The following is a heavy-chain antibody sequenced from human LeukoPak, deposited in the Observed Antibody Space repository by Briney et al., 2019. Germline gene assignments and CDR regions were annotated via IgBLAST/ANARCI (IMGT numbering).Heavy chain of an antibody. J-gene: IGHJ4*02. D-gene: IGHD6-19*01. CDR3: ARDPSTSGWYDY. Sequence: GASVKVSCKASGYTFTSYGISWVRQAPGQGLEWMGGIIPIFGTANYAQKFQGRVTITADESTSTAYMELSSLRSEDTAVYYCARDPSTSGWYDYWGQGTLVTVSS. CDR2: IIPIFGTA. CDR1: GYTFTSYG. V-gene: IGHV1-69*13.